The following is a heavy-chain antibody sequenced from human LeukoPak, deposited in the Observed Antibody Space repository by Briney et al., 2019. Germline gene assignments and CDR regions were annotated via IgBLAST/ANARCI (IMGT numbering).Heavy chain of an antibody. CDR3: ATAYCSGGSCYERRYYFDY. CDR1: GGTFSSYA. J-gene: IGHJ4*02. CDR2: IIPIFGTA. D-gene: IGHD2-15*01. V-gene: IGHV1-69*05. Sequence: SVKVSCKASGGTFSSYAISWVRQPPGQGLEWMGGIIPIFGTANYAQKFQGRVTITTDESTSTAYMELSSLRSEDTAVYYCATAYCSGGSCYERRYYFDYWGQGTLVTVSS.